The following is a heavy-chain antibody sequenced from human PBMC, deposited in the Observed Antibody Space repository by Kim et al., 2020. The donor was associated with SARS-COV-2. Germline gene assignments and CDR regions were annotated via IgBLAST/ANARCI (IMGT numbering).Heavy chain of an antibody. CDR3: ARSHTMFGVVISYYFDY. J-gene: IGHJ4*02. D-gene: IGHD3-3*01. V-gene: IGHV4-39*01. Sequence: LKRRVTISVDTSKSQFSLKLSSVTAADTAVYYCARSHTMFGVVISYYFDYWGQGTLVTVSS.